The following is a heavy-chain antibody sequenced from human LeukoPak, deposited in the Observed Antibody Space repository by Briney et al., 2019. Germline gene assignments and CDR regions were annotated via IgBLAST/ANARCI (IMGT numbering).Heavy chain of an antibody. CDR3: AREPWEYSGYLGLDY. Sequence: PGGSLRHSCAASGFTFSSYSMNWVRQAPGKGLEWVSSISSSSSYIYYTDSVKGRFTISRDNAKNSLYLQMNSLRAEDTAVYYCAREPWEYSGYLGLDYWGQGTLVTVSS. CDR2: ISSSSSYI. CDR1: GFTFSSYS. D-gene: IGHD3-22*01. V-gene: IGHV3-21*01. J-gene: IGHJ4*02.